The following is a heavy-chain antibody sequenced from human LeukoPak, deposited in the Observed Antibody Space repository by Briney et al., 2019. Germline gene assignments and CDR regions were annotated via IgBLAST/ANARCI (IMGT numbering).Heavy chain of an antibody. J-gene: IGHJ4*02. CDR3: AKDAGGEIDY. D-gene: IGHD3-16*01. Sequence: GGSLRLSCAASGFTFSTYSMNWVRQAPGKGLEWVSYISVSSNTIYYADSVKGRFTISRDNSKNTLYLQMNSLRAEDTAVYYCAKDAGGEIDYWGQGTLVTVSS. CDR2: ISVSSNTI. CDR1: GFTFSTYS. V-gene: IGHV3-48*01.